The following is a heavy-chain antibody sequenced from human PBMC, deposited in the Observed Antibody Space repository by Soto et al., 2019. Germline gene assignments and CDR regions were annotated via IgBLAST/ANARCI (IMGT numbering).Heavy chain of an antibody. D-gene: IGHD2-2*01. CDR1: GDSVSSNSVA. Sequence: SQTLSLTCAISGDSVSSNSVAWNWIRQSPSRGLEWLGRTYYRSKWYNDYAVSVKSRITINPDTSKNQFSLQLNSVTPEDTAVHYCARTLAYCSSTSCYAPWFDSWGQGTLVTVSS. J-gene: IGHJ5*01. CDR2: TYYRSKWYN. V-gene: IGHV6-1*01. CDR3: ARTLAYCSSTSCYAPWFDS.